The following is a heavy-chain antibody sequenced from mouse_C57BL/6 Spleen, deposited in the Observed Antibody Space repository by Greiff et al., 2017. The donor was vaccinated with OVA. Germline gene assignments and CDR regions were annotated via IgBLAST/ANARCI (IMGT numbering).Heavy chain of an antibody. Sequence: EVQLQQSGAELVRPGASVKLSCTASGFNIKDDYMHWVKQRPEQGLEWIGWIDPENGDTEYASKFQGKATITADTSSNTAYLQLSSLTSEDTAVYYCTLPYGSSPFDYWGQGTTLTVSS. V-gene: IGHV14-4*01. CDR3: TLPYGSSPFDY. CDR1: GFNIKDDY. D-gene: IGHD1-1*01. J-gene: IGHJ2*01. CDR2: IDPENGDT.